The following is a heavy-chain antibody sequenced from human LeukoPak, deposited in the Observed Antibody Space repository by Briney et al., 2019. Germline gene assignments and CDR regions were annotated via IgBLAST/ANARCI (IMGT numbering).Heavy chain of an antibody. J-gene: IGHJ3*02. CDR2: IYHSGST. CDR1: GYSISSGYY. D-gene: IGHD6-19*01. Sequence: PSETLSLTCTVSGYSISSGYYWGWIRQPPGQGLEWIGSIYHSGSTYYNPSLKSRVTISVDTSKNQFSLKLSSVTAADTAVYYCARECIAVAGTRGGAFDIWGQGTMVTVSS. V-gene: IGHV4-38-2*02. CDR3: ARECIAVAGTRGGAFDI.